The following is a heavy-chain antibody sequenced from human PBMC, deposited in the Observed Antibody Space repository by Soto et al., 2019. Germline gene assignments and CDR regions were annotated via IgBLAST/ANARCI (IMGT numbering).Heavy chain of an antibody. CDR3: ARGIRDYYYYYGMDV. V-gene: IGHV1-3*01. CDR2: INAGNGNT. CDR1: GYTFTSYA. D-gene: IGHD1-20*01. Sequence: GASVKVSCKASGYTFTSYAMHCVRQAPGQRLEWMGWINAGNGNTKYSQKFQGRVTITRDTSASTAYMELSSLRSEDTAVYYCARGIRDYYYYYGMDVWGQGTTVTVSS. J-gene: IGHJ6*02.